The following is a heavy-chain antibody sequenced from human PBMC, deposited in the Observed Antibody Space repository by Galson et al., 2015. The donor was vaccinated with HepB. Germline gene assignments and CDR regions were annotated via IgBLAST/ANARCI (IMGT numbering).Heavy chain of an antibody. D-gene: IGHD3-10*01. Sequence: SLRLSCAASGFTFSRHGMHWVRQAPGKGLEWVAVIWYDGSNKFYEDSVKGRFTISRDNSKNTLDLQMNSLRVEDTAVYYCARANYGSGSNYYYGLDVWGQGTTVTVPS. CDR2: IWYDGSNK. CDR1: GFTFSRHG. J-gene: IGHJ6*02. V-gene: IGHV3-33*01. CDR3: ARANYGSGSNYYYGLDV.